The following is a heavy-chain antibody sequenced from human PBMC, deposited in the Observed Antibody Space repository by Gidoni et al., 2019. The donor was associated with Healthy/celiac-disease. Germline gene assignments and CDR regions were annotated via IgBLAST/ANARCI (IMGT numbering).Heavy chain of an antibody. Sequence: QVQLVQSGAEVKKPGSSVKVSCKASGGTFSSYAISWVRQAPGQGLEWMGGIIPIFGTANYAQKFQGGVTITADESTSTAYMELSSLRSEDTAVYYCARARGQQLVTAYYYYGMDVWGQGTTVTVSS. V-gene: IGHV1-69*01. CDR3: ARARGQQLVTAYYYYGMDV. D-gene: IGHD6-13*01. CDR2: IIPIFGTA. CDR1: GGTFSSYA. J-gene: IGHJ6*02.